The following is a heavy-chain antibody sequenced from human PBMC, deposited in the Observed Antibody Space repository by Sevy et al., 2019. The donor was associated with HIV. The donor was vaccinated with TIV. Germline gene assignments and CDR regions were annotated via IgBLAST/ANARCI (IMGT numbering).Heavy chain of an antibody. J-gene: IGHJ6*02. V-gene: IGHV3-11*01. CDR1: GFTFSDYY. Sequence: GGSLRLSCAASGFTFSDYYMSWIRQAPGKGLEWVSFISSTGSTIYYADSVKGRFTISRDNAQNSLYLQMNSLRGEDTGVYYCARDMGAVTYYYYGMDVWGQGTTVTVSS. CDR3: ARDMGAVTYYYYGMDV. CDR2: ISSTGSTI. D-gene: IGHD1-26*01.